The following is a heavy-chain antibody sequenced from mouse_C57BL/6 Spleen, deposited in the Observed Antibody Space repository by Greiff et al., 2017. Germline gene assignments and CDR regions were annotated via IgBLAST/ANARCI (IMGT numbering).Heavy chain of an antibody. CDR2: IYPSDSAT. D-gene: IGHD2-2*01. CDR1: GYTFTSYW. V-gene: IGHV1-61*01. Sequence: QVQLQQPGAELVRPGSSVKLSCKASGYTFTSYWMDWVKQRPGQGLEWIGNIYPSDSATHYNQKFKDKATLTVDKSSSTAYMQLSSLTSEDAAVYYCARGGYAGGDWGQGTSVTVSS. J-gene: IGHJ4*01. CDR3: ARGGYAGGD.